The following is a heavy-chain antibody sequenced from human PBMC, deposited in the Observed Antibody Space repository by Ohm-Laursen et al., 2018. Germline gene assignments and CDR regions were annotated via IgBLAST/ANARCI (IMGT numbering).Heavy chain of an antibody. V-gene: IGHV3-23*01. J-gene: IGHJ4*02. D-gene: IGHD1-26*01. Sequence: SLRLSCAASGFTFSSYAMSWVRQAPGKGLEWVSAISGSGGTTYYADSVKGRFTISRDNSKNTLYLQMNSLRAEDTAVYYCATNSSGIVGFDYWGQGTLVTVSS. CDR2: ISGSGGTT. CDR3: ATNSSGIVGFDY. CDR1: GFTFSSYA.